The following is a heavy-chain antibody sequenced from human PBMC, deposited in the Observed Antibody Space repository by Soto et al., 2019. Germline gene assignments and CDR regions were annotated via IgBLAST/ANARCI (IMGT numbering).Heavy chain of an antibody. Sequence: MWYAGQASGKGLEWLATIKWDASEKKYVDSVKGRFTMSRDNAKNSVYLQMDSLRAEDTAVYYCARDSGYGSGASDHHQLAFPAHRTSDP. V-gene: IGHV3-7*01. CDR2: IKWDASEK. D-gene: IGHD3-10*01. J-gene: IGHJ5*02. CDR3: ARDSGYGSGASDHHQLAFPAHRTSDP.